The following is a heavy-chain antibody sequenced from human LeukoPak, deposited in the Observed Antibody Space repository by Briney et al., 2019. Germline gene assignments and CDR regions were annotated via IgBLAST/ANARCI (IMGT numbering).Heavy chain of an antibody. J-gene: IGHJ4*02. CDR1: GFTFNSYS. CDR2: ISSSSSYI. D-gene: IGHD2-8*01. CDR3: AREGGSTKYHFDY. V-gene: IGHV3-21*01. Sequence: PGGSLRLSCAASGFTFNSYSMNWVRQAPGKGLEWVSSISSSSSYIYYADSVKGRFTISRDYAKNSLYLQMNSLRAEDTAVYYCAREGGSTKYHFDYWGQGTLVTVSS.